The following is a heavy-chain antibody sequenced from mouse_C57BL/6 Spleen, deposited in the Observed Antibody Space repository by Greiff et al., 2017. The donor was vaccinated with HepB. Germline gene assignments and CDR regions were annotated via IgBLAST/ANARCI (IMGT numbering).Heavy chain of an antibody. J-gene: IGHJ2*01. V-gene: IGHV1-80*01. CDR3: ARFNWERYYFDY. Sequence: QVQLQQSGAELVKPGASVKISCKASGYAFSSYWMNWVKQRPGKGLEWIGQIYPGDGDTNYNGKFKGKATLTADKSSSTAYMQLSSLTSEDSAVYFCARFNWERYYFDYWGQGTTLTVSS. CDR2: IYPGDGDT. CDR1: GYAFSSYW. D-gene: IGHD4-1*01.